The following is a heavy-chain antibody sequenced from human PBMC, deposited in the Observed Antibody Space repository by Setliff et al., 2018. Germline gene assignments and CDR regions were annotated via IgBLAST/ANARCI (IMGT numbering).Heavy chain of an antibody. CDR2: IYHSGST. V-gene: IGHV4-38-2*01. CDR1: GYSISSGYY. J-gene: IGHJ4*02. Sequence: PSETLSLTCAVSGYSISSGYYWGWIRQAPGKGLEWIGSIYHSGSTYYNPSLKSRVTISVDTSKNQFSLKLSSVTAADTAVYYCARQLCSSGYCYATTFDYWGQGTLVTVSS. D-gene: IGHD3-22*01. CDR3: ARQLCSSGYCYATTFDY.